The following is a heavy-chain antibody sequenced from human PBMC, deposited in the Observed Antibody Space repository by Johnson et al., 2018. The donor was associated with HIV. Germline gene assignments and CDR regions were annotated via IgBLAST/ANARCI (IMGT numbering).Heavy chain of an antibody. Sequence: QVQLVESGGGVVQPGRSLRLSCAATGFTFNSYAMHWVRQAPGKGLEWVAVISYDGINKYYADSVKGRFTISRDNSKKTLYLQMNSLRAEDTAVYYCARGHMVRGVTHAFDIWGQGTMVTVSS. CDR2: ISYDGINK. J-gene: IGHJ3*02. V-gene: IGHV3-30*14. CDR1: GFTFNSYA. CDR3: ARGHMVRGVTHAFDI. D-gene: IGHD3-10*01.